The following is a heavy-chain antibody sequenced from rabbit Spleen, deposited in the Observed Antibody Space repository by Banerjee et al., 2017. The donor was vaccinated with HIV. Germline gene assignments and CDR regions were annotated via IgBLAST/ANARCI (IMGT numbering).Heavy chain of an antibody. D-gene: IGHD1-1*01. CDR1: GFSFSDRDV. J-gene: IGHJ2*01. V-gene: IGHV1S45*01. Sequence: QEQLVESGGGLVKPEGSLTLTCKASGFSFSDRDVMCWVRQAPGKGLEWIACINTNDGDTDYANWPKGRFPISKTSSTTVTLQMTSLTAADTATYFCARNYVNAFDPWGQGTLVTVS. CDR3: ARNYVNAFDP. CDR2: INTNDGDT.